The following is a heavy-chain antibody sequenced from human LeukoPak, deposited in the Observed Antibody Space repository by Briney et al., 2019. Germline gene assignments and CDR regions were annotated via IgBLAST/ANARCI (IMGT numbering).Heavy chain of an antibody. V-gene: IGHV3-11*04. Sequence: PGGSLRLSCAASGFTFSDYYMSWIRQAPGKGLEWVSYISSSGSTIYYADSVKGRFTISRDNAKNSLYLQMNSLRAEDTAVYYCARLDSSGYYYYYYYMDVWGQGTTVTVSS. J-gene: IGHJ6*03. CDR2: ISSSGSTI. CDR3: ARLDSSGYYYYYYYMDV. CDR1: GFTFSDYY. D-gene: IGHD3-22*01.